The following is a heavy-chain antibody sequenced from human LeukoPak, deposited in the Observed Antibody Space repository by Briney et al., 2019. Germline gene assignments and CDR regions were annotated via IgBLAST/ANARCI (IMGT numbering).Heavy chain of an antibody. CDR1: GYTFTSYG. V-gene: IGHV1-18*04. J-gene: IGHJ5*01. D-gene: IGHD6-19*01. CDR2: ISADNGNA. Sequence: ASVKVSCKDSGYTFTSYGISWVRQAPEQGRECMAWISADNGNANYAQKLKGRVTMTTDTSTSTDYMELRSLRSDDTAVYYCARGGSSGWYGWFDSWGQGTLVTVSS. CDR3: ARGGSSGWYGWFDS.